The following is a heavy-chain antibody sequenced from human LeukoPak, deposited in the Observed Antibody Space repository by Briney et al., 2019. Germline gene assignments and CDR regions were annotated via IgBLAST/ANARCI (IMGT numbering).Heavy chain of an antibody. Sequence: PGGSLRLSCAASGFTFSSYAMSWVRQAPGKGLEWVSAISRSGGSTYYADSVKGRFTISRDNSKNTLYLQMNSLRAEDTAVYYCAKARVRYCSSTSCSVNYYYYGMDVWGQGTTVTVSS. CDR1: GFTFSSYA. D-gene: IGHD2-2*01. V-gene: IGHV3-23*01. CDR3: AKARVRYCSSTSCSVNYYYYGMDV. CDR2: ISRSGGST. J-gene: IGHJ6*02.